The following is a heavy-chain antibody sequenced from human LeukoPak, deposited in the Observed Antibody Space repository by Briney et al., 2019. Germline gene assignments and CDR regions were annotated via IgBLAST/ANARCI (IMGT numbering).Heavy chain of an antibody. CDR2: TYYRSKFYN. Sequence: QTLSLTCALSGDILSSNSAAWHWVRQSPSRGLEWLGRTYYRSKFYNDYAVSVKSRITLNPDTSKHQFSLQLNSVTPEDTAVYYCARGSSGWSKFDYWGQGTLVTVSS. CDR3: ARGSSGWSKFDY. D-gene: IGHD6-19*01. V-gene: IGHV6-1*01. J-gene: IGHJ4*02. CDR1: GDILSSNSAA.